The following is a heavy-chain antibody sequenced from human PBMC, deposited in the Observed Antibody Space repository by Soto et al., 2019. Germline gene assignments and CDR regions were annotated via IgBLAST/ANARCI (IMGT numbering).Heavy chain of an antibody. D-gene: IGHD5-18*01. CDR2: ISASGANT. J-gene: IGHJ6*02. CDR1: GFTFRSYA. CDR3: AKSKVDATNFGMDV. V-gene: IGHV3-23*01. Sequence: EVQLLESGGDLVQPGGSLRLSCAASGFTFRSYAMTWVRLAPGKGLEWVSVISASGANTYYADSVKGRFTISRDNSKNTLYLQMNSLRDEDTALYYCAKSKVDATNFGMDVWGQGTTVTVSS.